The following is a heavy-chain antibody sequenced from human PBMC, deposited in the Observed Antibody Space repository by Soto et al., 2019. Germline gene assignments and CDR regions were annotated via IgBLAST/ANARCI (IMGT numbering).Heavy chain of an antibody. CDR1: GFTFSSYA. CDR3: ARVYGMDV. V-gene: IGHV3-30-3*01. J-gene: IGHJ6*02. CDR2: ISYDGSNK. Sequence: QVQLVESGGGVVQPGRSLRLSCAASGFTFSSYAMHWVRQAPGKGLEWVAVISYDGSNKYYADSVKGRFTISRDNSKNTLYLQMNSLRAEDTAVYYCARVYGMDVWGQGTTVTVSS.